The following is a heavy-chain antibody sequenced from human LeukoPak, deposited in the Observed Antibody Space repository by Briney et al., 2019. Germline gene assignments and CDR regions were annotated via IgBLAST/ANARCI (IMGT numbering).Heavy chain of an antibody. D-gene: IGHD3-10*01. CDR2: IIPIFGTA. V-gene: IGHV1-69*13. J-gene: IGHJ4*02. Sequence: SVKVSCKASGGTFSSYAISWVRQAPGQGLEWMGGIIPIFGTANYAQKFQGRVTITADESTSTAYMELSSLRSEDTAVHYCARERRYYGSDAVGFSDYWGQGTLVTVSS. CDR1: GGTFSSYA. CDR3: ARERRYYGSDAVGFSDY.